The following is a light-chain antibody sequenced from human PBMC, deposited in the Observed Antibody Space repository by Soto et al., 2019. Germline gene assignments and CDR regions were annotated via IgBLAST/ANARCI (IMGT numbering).Light chain of an antibody. CDR2: DAS. Sequence: DILMTQSPSSLSASVGDRVTITCRASQSISSYLNWYQQKPGKATKILIYDASSLESGVTSRLSGSGSGTEFTITISSLQPEDLATYYCQQLNGYVALTFGGGTKV. CDR1: QSISSY. J-gene: IGKJ4*01. V-gene: IGKV1-9*01. CDR3: QQLNGYVALT.